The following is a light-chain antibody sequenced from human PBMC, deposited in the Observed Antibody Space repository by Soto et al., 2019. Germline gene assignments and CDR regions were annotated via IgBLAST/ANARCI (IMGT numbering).Light chain of an antibody. J-gene: IGLJ3*02. CDR2: EVS. Sequence: QSVLTQPASVSWSPGQSITISCTGTSSDVGGYNYVSWFQQHPGKAPKLKIYEVSNRPSGVSNRFSGSKSGYTASLTISELQAEDEADYYCTSFTSSNTWVFGGGTKLTVL. V-gene: IGLV2-14*03. CDR3: TSFTSSNTWV. CDR1: SSDVGGYNY.